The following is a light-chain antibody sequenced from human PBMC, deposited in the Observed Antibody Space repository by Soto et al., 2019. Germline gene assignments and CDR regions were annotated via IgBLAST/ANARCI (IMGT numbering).Light chain of an antibody. CDR3: ISYKTDDXXV. J-gene: IGLJ1*01. Sequence: QSALTQPASVSGSPGQSITISCAGTRSDIGASNSVSWYQHLPGRSPTLIIYEATNRPSGVSERFSGSKAGDTASLTISGLQADDESEYFCISYKTDDXXVFGGGTKLT. CDR1: RSDIGASNS. CDR2: EAT. V-gene: IGLV2-14*01.